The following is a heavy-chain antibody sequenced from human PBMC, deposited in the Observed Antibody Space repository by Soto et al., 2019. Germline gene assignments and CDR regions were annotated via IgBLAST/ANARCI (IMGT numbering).Heavy chain of an antibody. CDR2: IYHSGST. CDR3: ATGHSSSWYYFDY. Sequence: SETLSLTCTVSGGSISSYYWSWIRQPPGKGLEWIGYIYHSGSTKYNPSLKSRITISVDTSKNQFSLKLSSVTAADTAVYYCATGHSSSWYYFDYWGQGALVTVSS. V-gene: IGHV4-59*01. D-gene: IGHD6-13*01. J-gene: IGHJ4*02. CDR1: GGSISSYY.